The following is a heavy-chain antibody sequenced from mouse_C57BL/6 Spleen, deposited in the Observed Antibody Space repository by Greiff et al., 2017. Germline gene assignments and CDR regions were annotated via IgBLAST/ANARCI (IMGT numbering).Heavy chain of an antibody. J-gene: IGHJ3*01. CDR1: GYSFTSYY. Sequence: QVQLQQSGPELVKPGASVKISCKASGYSFTSYYIHWVKQRPGQGLEWIGWIYPGSGNTKYNEKFKGKATLTADTSSSTAYMQLSSLTSEDSAVYFCARTETAPFAYWGQGTLVTVSA. CDR3: ARTETAPFAY. V-gene: IGHV1-66*01. D-gene: IGHD3-2*01. CDR2: IYPGSGNT.